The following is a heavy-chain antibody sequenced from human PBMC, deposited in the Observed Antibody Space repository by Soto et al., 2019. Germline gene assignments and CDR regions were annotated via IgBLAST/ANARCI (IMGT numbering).Heavy chain of an antibody. CDR3: ARGEYSYGFDY. CDR2: IYHSGST. J-gene: IGHJ4*02. Sequence: SETLSLTCAVYGGSFSGYYWSWIRQPPGKGLEWIGYIYHSGSTYYNPSLKSRVTISVDRSKNQFSLKLSSVTAADTAVYYCARGEYSYGFDYWGQGTLVTVSS. CDR1: GGSFSGYY. V-gene: IGHV4-34*01. D-gene: IGHD5-18*01.